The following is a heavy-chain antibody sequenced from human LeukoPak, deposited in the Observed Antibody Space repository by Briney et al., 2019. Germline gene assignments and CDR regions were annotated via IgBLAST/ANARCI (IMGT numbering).Heavy chain of an antibody. CDR1: GFTFSIYA. J-gene: IGHJ4*02. CDR2: ISANGGNT. CDR3: ARGPPKRDGYNTA. V-gene: IGHV3-23*01. Sequence: GGSLRLSCAASGFTFSIYAMSWVRQAPGKGLEWVSAISANGGNTDYADSVKGRFTISRDNAKNTLYLQMNSLRAEDTAVYYCARGPPKRDGYNTAWGQGTLVTVSS. D-gene: IGHD5-24*01.